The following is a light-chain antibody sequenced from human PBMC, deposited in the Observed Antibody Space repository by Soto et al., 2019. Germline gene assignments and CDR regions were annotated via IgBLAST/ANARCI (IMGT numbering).Light chain of an antibody. J-gene: IGKJ5*01. CDR3: QQTYTTPEIT. V-gene: IGKV3-20*01. CDR1: QGVSSSY. Sequence: EIVLTQSPGTLSLSPGERATLSCRASQGVSSSYLAWYQQKPGQAPRLLIYGASSRATGIPDRFSGSGSGTDFTLTISSLQPEDFAIYYCQQTYTTPEITFGQGTRLEIK. CDR2: GAS.